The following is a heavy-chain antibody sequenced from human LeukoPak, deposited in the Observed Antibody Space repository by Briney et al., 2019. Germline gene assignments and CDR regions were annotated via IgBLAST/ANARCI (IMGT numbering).Heavy chain of an antibody. CDR2: IWYDGSNK. J-gene: IGHJ4*02. Sequence: GRSLRLSCAASGFTLSSYGMHWVRQAPSKGLQWVAVIWYDGSNKYYTDSVKGRFTISRDNSKNTLYLQVDSLRAEDTAVYYCARGQYSPDYWGQGTLVTVSS. CDR1: GFTLSSYG. V-gene: IGHV3-33*01. D-gene: IGHD2-15*01. CDR3: ARGQYSPDY.